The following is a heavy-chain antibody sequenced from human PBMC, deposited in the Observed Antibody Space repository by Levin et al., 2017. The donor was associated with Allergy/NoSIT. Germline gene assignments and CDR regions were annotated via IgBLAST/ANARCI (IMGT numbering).Heavy chain of an antibody. Sequence: PGGSLRLSCAASGFTFSSYGMHWVRQAPGKGLEWVAVISYDGSNKYYADSVKGRFTISRDNSKNTLYLQMNSLRAEDTAVYYCAKDLGGGQWGNLDYWGQGTLVTVSS. V-gene: IGHV3-30*18. D-gene: IGHD3-16*01. CDR3: AKDLGGGQWGNLDY. CDR2: ISYDGSNK. CDR1: GFTFSSYG. J-gene: IGHJ4*02.